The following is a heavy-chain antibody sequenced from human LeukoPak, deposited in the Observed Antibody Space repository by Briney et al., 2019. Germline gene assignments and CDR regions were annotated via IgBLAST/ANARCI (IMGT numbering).Heavy chain of an antibody. J-gene: IGHJ3*02. Sequence: ASVKVSFKSSGYTFTSYDINWVRQAPGQGLEWMGWMNPNSGNTGYAQKFQGRVTITRNTSISTAYMELSSLRSEDTAVYYCARAPDSSGYYWNDAFDIWGQGTMVTVSS. CDR3: ARAPDSSGYYWNDAFDI. D-gene: IGHD3-22*01. CDR1: GYTFTSYD. V-gene: IGHV1-8*03. CDR2: MNPNSGNT.